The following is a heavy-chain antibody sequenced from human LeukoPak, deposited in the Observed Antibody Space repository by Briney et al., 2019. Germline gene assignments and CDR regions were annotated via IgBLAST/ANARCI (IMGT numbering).Heavy chain of an antibody. V-gene: IGHV3-7*04. CDR3: ARGARNYVY. CDR1: GFTFSNSW. D-gene: IGHD1-7*01. J-gene: IGHJ4*02. Sequence: PGGSLRLSCAASGFTFSNSWMSWVRQAPGKGLEWVANIKQDGSEKYYVDSVKGRFTISRDNAKNSLYLQMNSLRAEDTAVYFCARGARNYVYWGQGTLVTVSS. CDR2: IKQDGSEK.